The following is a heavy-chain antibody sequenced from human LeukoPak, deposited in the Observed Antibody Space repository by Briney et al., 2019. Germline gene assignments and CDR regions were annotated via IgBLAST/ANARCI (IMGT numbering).Heavy chain of an antibody. CDR2: ISYDGSNK. V-gene: IGHV3-30-3*02. CDR3: AKKTVGVLGNLYFDY. CDR1: GFIFSNYA. Sequence: GGSLRLSCAASGFIFSNYAMHWARQAPGKGLEGVAVISYDGSNKYYADSVKGRFTISRDNSKNTLYLQMNSLGAEDTAVYYCAKKTVGVLGNLYFDYWGQGTLVTVSS. J-gene: IGHJ4*02. D-gene: IGHD2-8*01.